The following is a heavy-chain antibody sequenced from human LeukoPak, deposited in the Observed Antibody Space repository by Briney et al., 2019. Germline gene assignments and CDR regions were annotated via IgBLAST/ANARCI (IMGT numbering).Heavy chain of an antibody. CDR1: GYTFTSYG. CDR2: ISVYNGNT. Sequence: ASVKVSCKASGYTFTSYGISWVRQAPGQGIEWMGWISVYNGNTNYAQKHQGRVTMTTDTSTSTAYMELRSLRSDDTAVYYCARGGQYSSSSEPPGRAFDYWGQGTLVTVSS. D-gene: IGHD6-6*01. CDR3: ARGGQYSSSSEPPGRAFDY. J-gene: IGHJ4*02. V-gene: IGHV1-18*01.